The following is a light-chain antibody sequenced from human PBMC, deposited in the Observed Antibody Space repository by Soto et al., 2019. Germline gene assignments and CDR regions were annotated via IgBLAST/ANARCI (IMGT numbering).Light chain of an antibody. V-gene: IGKV4-1*01. Sequence: DIVMTQSPDSLAVSLGERATINCKSSQSVLYSANKKNYLARYQQKTGQPPKLLIYWASTRESGVPDRFSGSGSGTDITLTISSLQAEDVAVYFCQQDGSTPYTFGQGTKLEIK. CDR3: QQDGSTPYT. J-gene: IGKJ2*01. CDR2: WAS. CDR1: QSVLYSANKKNY.